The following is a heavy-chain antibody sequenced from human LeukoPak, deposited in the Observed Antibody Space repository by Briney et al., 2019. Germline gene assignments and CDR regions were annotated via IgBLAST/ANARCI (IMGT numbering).Heavy chain of an antibody. CDR2: IYPGDSDA. Sequence: GESLKISCKGSGYSFTSYWIGWVRQMPGKGLEWMGVIYPGDSDARYSPSFQGQVTISADKSINTAYLQWTSLKASDTAMYYCARAAIRRTFHFDYWGQGTLVTVSS. J-gene: IGHJ4*02. D-gene: IGHD5-18*01. CDR1: GYSFTSYW. V-gene: IGHV5-51*01. CDR3: ARAAIRRTFHFDY.